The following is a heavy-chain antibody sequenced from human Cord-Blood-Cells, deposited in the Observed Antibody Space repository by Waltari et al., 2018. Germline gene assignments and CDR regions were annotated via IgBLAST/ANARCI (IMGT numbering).Heavy chain of an antibody. CDR3: ARDRIGSYDFWSGYYFDY. CDR2: TYYRSKWYK. V-gene: IGHV6-1*01. D-gene: IGHD3-3*01. J-gene: IGHJ4*02. CDR1: GDSVPSNSAA. Sequence: QVQLQQSGPGLVKPSQTLSLTCAISGDSVPSNSAAWNWIRQSPSRGLEWLGRTYYRSKWYKYYAVSVKSRITINPDTSKNQFSLQLNSVTPEDTAVYYCARDRIGSYDFWSGYYFDYWGQGTLVTVSS.